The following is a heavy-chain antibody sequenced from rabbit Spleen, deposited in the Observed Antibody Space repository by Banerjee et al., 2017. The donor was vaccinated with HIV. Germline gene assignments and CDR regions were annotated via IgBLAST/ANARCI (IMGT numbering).Heavy chain of an antibody. D-gene: IGHD1-1*01. J-gene: IGHJ4*01. Sequence: QSLEESGGELVKPGAYLKLSCPASGFSLSRAYYICWGRQAPGKGLEWISCIAGSSSGFTYSATWAKGRFTISKTSSTTVTLQMTSLTVADTATYFCARDLPDVIGWNFGWWGPGTLVTVS. CDR3: ARDLPDVIGWNFGW. CDR2: IAGSSSGFT. CDR1: GFSLSRAYY. V-gene: IGHV1S40*01.